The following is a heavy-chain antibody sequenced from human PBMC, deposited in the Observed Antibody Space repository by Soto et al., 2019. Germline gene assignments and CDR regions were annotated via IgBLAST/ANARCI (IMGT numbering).Heavy chain of an antibody. CDR2: ISSDGSNK. CDR1: GFTFSSYG. V-gene: IGHV3-30*03. D-gene: IGHD1-26*01. J-gene: IGHJ4*02. Sequence: QVQLVESGGGVVQPGRSLRLSCAASGFTFSSYGMHWVRQAPGKGLEWVAVISSDGSNKYYADSVKGRFTISRDNSKNTLYLQMNGLGAEDTAVYYCARVPYSVGYWAYVDYWGQGTLVTVSS. CDR3: ARVPYSVGYWAYVDY.